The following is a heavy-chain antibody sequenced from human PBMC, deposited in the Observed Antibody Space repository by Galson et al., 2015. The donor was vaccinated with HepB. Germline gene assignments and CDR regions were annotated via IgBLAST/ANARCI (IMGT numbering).Heavy chain of an antibody. CDR3: AKDHSIGEDKRVVVTARVYYGMDV. V-gene: IGHV3-23*01. D-gene: IGHD2-21*02. Sequence: SLRLSCAASGFTFSSYAMSWVRQAPGKGLEWVSAISGSGGSTYYADSVKGRFTISRDNSKNTLYLQMNSLRAEDTAVYYCAKDHSIGEDKRVVVTARVYYGMDVWGQGTTVTVSS. CDR1: GFTFSSYA. CDR2: ISGSGGST. J-gene: IGHJ6*02.